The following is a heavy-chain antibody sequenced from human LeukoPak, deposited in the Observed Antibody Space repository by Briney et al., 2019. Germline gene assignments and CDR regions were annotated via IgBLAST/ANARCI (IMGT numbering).Heavy chain of an antibody. CDR1: GFILSSNY. CDR2: IYSGGTT. J-gene: IGHJ5*02. V-gene: IGHV3-66*01. CDR3: ARVYSGYDYYSS. Sequence: GGSLRLPCVVSGFILSSNYMSWVRQAPGKGLEWVSVIYSGGTTYYADSVKGRFTISRDNSKNTLYLQMNSLRAEDTAVYYCARVYSGYDYYSSWGQGTLVTVSS. D-gene: IGHD5-12*01.